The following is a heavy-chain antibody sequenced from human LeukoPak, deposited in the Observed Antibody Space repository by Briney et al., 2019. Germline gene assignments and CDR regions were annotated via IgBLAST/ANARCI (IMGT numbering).Heavy chain of an antibody. Sequence: GGSLRLSCTGSGFTLSSYAMNWVRRAPGQGLELVSSISSSSSDIYYTDSVKGRFTISRDNAKNSLYLQMNSLRAEDTAVYYCVTDYGGSSGAFDIWGQGTMVTVSS. CDR3: VTDYGGSSGAFDI. CDR1: GFTLSSYA. V-gene: IGHV3-21*01. CDR2: ISSSSSDI. J-gene: IGHJ3*02. D-gene: IGHD4-23*01.